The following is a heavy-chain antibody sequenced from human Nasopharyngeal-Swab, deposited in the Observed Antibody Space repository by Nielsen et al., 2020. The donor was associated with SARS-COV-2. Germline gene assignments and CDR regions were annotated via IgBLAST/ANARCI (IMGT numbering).Heavy chain of an antibody. D-gene: IGHD6-6*01. V-gene: IGHV3-33*01. CDR2: IWYDGSNK. CDR3: AREDIAARRGSFDY. J-gene: IGHJ4*02. Sequence: GESLKISCAASGFTFSSYGMHWVRQAPGKGLEWVAVIWYDGSNKYYADSVKGRFTISRDNSKNTLYLQMNSLRAEGTAVYYCAREDIAARRGSFDYWGQGTLVTVSS. CDR1: GFTFSSYG.